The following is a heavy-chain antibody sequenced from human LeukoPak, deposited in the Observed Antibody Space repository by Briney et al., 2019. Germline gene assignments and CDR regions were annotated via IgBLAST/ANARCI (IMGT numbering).Heavy chain of an antibody. V-gene: IGHV3-30*18. CDR2: ISYDGSNK. J-gene: IGHJ4*02. D-gene: IGHD3-16*02. Sequence: GGSLRLSCAASGFTFSSYGMHWVRQAPGKGLEWVAVISYDGSNKYYADSVRGRFTISRDNFKNTVFLQLNSLRPEDTAVYYCAKHGDNVWGSFRFGFDSWGQGTLVTVSS. CDR1: GFTFSSYG. CDR3: AKHGDNVWGSFRFGFDS.